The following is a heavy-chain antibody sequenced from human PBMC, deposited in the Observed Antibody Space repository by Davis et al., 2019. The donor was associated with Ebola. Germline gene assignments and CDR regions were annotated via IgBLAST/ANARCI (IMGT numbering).Heavy chain of an antibody. CDR1: GFSFSYSD. CDR3: IGDPNWELGY. D-gene: IGHD3-10*01. Sequence: PGGSLRLSCEGTGFSFSYSDMNWVRQAPGKGLEYVSNINYNGDKTYYADSVKGRFTVSRDNGKNKMYLEMTTLRAEDTAVYYCIGDPNWELGYWGQGTLVTVS. CDR2: INYNGDKT. J-gene: IGHJ4*02. V-gene: IGHV3-23*01.